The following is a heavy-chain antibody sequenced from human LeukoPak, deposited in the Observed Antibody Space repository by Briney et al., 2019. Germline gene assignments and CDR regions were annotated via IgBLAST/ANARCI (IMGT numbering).Heavy chain of an antibody. CDR1: GSSISNYS. Sequence: SETLSLTCSVSGSSISNYSWSWIRQPAGKGLEWIGRFYKGGSTKYNFSPKSRVTMSVDTSKNLFSLKLSSVAAADTAVYYCARERYDFWSGHDKGMDVWGQGTTVTVSS. D-gene: IGHD3-3*01. CDR2: FYKGGST. V-gene: IGHV4-4*07. CDR3: ARERYDFWSGHDKGMDV. J-gene: IGHJ6*02.